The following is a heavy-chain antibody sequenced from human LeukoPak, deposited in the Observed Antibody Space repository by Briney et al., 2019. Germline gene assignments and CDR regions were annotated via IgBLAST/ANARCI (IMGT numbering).Heavy chain of an antibody. CDR2: INPNSGGT. J-gene: IGHJ6*03. V-gene: IGHV1-2*02. CDR3: ARGAPVYYYYYMDV. Sequence: ASVKVSCKASGYTFTGYYMHWVRQAPGQGLEWMGWINPNSGGTNYAQKFQGRVTMTRDTSISTAYMELSRLRSDDTAVYYCARGAPVYYYYYMDVWGKGTTVTVSS. CDR1: GYTFTGYY.